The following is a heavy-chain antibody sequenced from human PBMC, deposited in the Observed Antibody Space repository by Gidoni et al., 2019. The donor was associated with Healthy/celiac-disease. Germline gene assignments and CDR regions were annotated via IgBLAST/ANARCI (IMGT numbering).Heavy chain of an antibody. V-gene: IGHV4-4*02. D-gene: IGHD2-8*01. CDR2: IYHSGST. J-gene: IGHJ6*02. CDR3: ARILRCMLYAAPCYYYGMDV. Sequence: GEIYHSGSTNYNPSLKSRVTISVDKSKNQFSLKLSSVTAADTAVYYCARILRCMLYAAPCYYYGMDVWGQGTTVTVSS.